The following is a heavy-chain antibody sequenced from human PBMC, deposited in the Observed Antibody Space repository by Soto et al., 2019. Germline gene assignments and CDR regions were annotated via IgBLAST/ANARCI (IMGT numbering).Heavy chain of an antibody. CDR3: ARDRLARGGGTYYYYYYGMDV. Sequence: GASVKVSCTASGYTFTSYAMHWVRQAPGQGLEWMGWINAGNGNTKYSQKFQGRVTITRDTSASTAYMELSSLRSEDTAVYYCARDRLARGGGTYYYYYYGMDVWGQGTTVTVSS. J-gene: IGHJ6*02. CDR2: INAGNGNT. V-gene: IGHV1-3*01. D-gene: IGHD3-10*01. CDR1: GYTFTSYA.